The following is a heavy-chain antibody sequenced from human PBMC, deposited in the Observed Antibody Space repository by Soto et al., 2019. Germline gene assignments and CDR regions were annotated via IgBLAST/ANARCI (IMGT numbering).Heavy chain of an antibody. J-gene: IGHJ4*02. CDR2: TYYRSKCYN. CDR1: GDSVSSNSAA. D-gene: IGHD1-26*01. Sequence: QVQLQQSGPGLVKPSQTLSVTCGISGDSVSSNSAAWNWLRQSPSRGLEWLGRTYYRSKCYNDYAVSVESRITINPDTSKNHFSLQLNFVPPEDTAVYFCARGEQYSGRIFDYWGQGTLVTVSS. CDR3: ARGEQYSGRIFDY. V-gene: IGHV6-1*01.